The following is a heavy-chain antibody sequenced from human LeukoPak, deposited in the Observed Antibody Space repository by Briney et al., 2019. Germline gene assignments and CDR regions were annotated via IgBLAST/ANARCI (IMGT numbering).Heavy chain of an antibody. J-gene: IGHJ6*02. CDR2: MNPNSGNT. CDR3: ARVLSEYDFWSGYYTGWGYYYYYGMDV. Sequence: ASVKVSCKASGYTFTSYDINWVRQATGQGLEGMGWMNPNSGNTGYAQKFQGRVTMTRNTSISTAYMELSSLRSEDTAVYYCARVLSEYDFWSGYYTGWGYYYYYGMDVWGQGTTVTVSS. V-gene: IGHV1-8*01. CDR1: GYTFTSYD. D-gene: IGHD3-3*01.